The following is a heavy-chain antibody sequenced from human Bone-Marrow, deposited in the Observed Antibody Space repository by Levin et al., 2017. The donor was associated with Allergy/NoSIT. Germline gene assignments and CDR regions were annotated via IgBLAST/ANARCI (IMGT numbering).Heavy chain of an antibody. Sequence: PGGSLRLSCAASGFTFSSYAMSWVRQAPGKGLEWVSTISGGGGSTYYADSVKGRFTISRDNSKNTLYLQMNSLRAEDTAVYYCARRYYDILTGYYSFDPWGQGTLVTVSS. CDR2: ISGGGGST. V-gene: IGHV3-23*01. D-gene: IGHD3-9*01. J-gene: IGHJ5*02. CDR3: ARRYYDILTGYYSFDP. CDR1: GFTFSSYA.